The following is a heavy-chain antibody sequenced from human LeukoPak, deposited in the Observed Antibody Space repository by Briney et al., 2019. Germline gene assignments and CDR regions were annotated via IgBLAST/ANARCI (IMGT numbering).Heavy chain of an antibody. CDR1: GFTFSSYA. D-gene: IGHD5-12*01. V-gene: IGHV3-23*01. J-gene: IGHJ4*02. CDR2: ISGSGGST. CDR3: ANLKLSCYGPAAQFYFDH. Sequence: GGSLRLSCAASGFTFSSYAMSWVRQAPGKGLEWVSAISGSGGSTYYADSVKGRFTISRDNSKNTLYLQINSLRAEDTAVYFCANLKLSCYGPAAQFYFDHWGQGTLVTVSS.